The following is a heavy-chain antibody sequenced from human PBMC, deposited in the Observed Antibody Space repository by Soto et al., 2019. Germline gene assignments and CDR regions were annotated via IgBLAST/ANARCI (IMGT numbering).Heavy chain of an antibody. Sequence: EVQLLESGGGLVQPGGSLRLSCAASGITISNYPMSWVRQAPGKGLDWVSGISGSRDRTYYADSAKGRFTISKDISRNPLSLQLDSLGVEDTAVYFGVKDDGGYPSTAAHWGQVALVTVSS. V-gene: IGHV3-23*01. CDR2: ISGSRDRT. CDR1: GITISNYP. J-gene: IGHJ4*02. CDR3: VKDDGGYPSTAAH. D-gene: IGHD3-22*01.